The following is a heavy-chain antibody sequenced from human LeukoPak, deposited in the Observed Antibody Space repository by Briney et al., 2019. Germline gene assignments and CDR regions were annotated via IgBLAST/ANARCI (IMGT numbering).Heavy chain of an antibody. CDR1: GYTFTGYY. D-gene: IGHD3-22*01. V-gene: IGHV1-2*02. Sequence: ASVKVSCKASGYTFTGYYMHWVRQAPGQGLEGMGWINPNSGGTNYAQKFQGRVTMTRDTSISTAYMELSRLRSDDTAVYYCARDNYDSSGLGDYYYMDVWGKGTTVTISS. CDR2: INPNSGGT. J-gene: IGHJ6*03. CDR3: ARDNYDSSGLGDYYYMDV.